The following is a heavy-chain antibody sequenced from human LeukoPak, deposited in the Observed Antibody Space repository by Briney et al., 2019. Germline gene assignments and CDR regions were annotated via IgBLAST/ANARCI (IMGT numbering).Heavy chain of an antibody. V-gene: IGHV3-30*02. D-gene: IGHD3-3*01. CDR1: GFTFSSYG. CDR2: IRYDGSNK. Sequence: GGSLRLSCAASGFTFSSYGMHWVRQAPGKGLEWVAFIRYDGSNKYYADSVKGRFTISRDNSKNTLYLQMNSLRAEDTAVYYCAAHLDWLLTTTRFDYWGQGTLVTVSS. J-gene: IGHJ4*02. CDR3: AAHLDWLLTTTRFDY.